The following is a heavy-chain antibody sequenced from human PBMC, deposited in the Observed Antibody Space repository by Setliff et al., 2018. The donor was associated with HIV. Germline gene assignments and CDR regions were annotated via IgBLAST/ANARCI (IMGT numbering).Heavy chain of an antibody. CDR1: GGSISSYY. D-gene: IGHD2-15*01. V-gene: IGHV4-59*08. CDR2: IYYGST. J-gene: IGHJ5*02. CDR3: ARRRCSAASCPDNSWNWLDP. Sequence: SETLSLTCTVSGGSISSYYWNWIRQPPGKALEWIGYIYYGSTHYNPSFEGRVTISVDTSKNQFSLKLRSVTAADTAMYYCARRRCSAASCPDNSWNWLDPWG.